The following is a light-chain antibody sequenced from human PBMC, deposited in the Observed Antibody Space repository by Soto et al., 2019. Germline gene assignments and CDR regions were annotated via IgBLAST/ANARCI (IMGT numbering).Light chain of an antibody. Sequence: EIVLTQSPVTLSLSPGERATLSCRASQSVSSSNLAWYQQKTGQAPRLLIHGTSSRATGIPDRFSGSGSGTDFTLTISRLEPEDFAVYYCQQYGTSPPYTFGQGTKLEIK. CDR2: GTS. V-gene: IGKV3-20*01. CDR3: QQYGTSPPYT. CDR1: QSVSSSN. J-gene: IGKJ2*01.